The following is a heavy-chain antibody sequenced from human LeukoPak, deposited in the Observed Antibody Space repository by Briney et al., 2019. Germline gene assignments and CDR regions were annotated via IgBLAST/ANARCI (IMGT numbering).Heavy chain of an antibody. V-gene: IGHV4-4*07. D-gene: IGHD3-22*01. CDR3: ARDSPLGYYDSSGYYGFDY. Sequence: PSETLSLTCTVSGGSISSYYWSWIWQPAGKGLEWIGRIYTSGSTNYNPSLKSRVTMSVDTSKNQFSLKLSSVTAADTAVYYCARDSPLGYYDSSGYYGFDYWGQGTLVTVSS. CDR1: GGSISSYY. J-gene: IGHJ4*02. CDR2: IYTSGST.